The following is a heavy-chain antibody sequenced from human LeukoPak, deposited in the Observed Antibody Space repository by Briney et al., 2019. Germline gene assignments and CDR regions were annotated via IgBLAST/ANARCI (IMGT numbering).Heavy chain of an antibody. Sequence: GRSLRLSCAASGFTFSSYGMHWVRRAPGKGLEWAAVIWYDGSNKYYADSVKGRFTISRDNSKNTLYLQMNSLRAEDTAVYYCARVLLPLYGMDVWRQGTTVTVSS. CDR2: IWYDGSNK. CDR1: GFTFSSYG. V-gene: IGHV3-33*01. D-gene: IGHD3-22*01. J-gene: IGHJ6*02. CDR3: ARVLLPLYGMDV.